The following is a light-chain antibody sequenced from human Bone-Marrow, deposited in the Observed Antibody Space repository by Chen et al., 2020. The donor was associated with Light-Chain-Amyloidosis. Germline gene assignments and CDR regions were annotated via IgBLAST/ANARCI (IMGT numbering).Light chain of an antibody. V-gene: IGLV3-21*02. CDR3: QVWDRSSDRPV. J-gene: IGLJ3*02. CDR1: NIGSTS. CDR2: DES. Sequence: SYVLTQPSSVSVATGQTATIACGGNNIGSTSVHWYQQTPGQAPLLVVYDESDRPSGIPERLSGSNSGNTATLTISRVEAGDEADYYCQVWDRSSDRPVFGGGTKLTVL.